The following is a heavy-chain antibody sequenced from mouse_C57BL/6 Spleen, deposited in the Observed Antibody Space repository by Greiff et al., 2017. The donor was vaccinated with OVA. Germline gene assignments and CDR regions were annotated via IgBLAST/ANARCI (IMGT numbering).Heavy chain of an antibody. V-gene: IGHV5-17*01. Sequence: EVQLQESGGGLVKPGGSLKLSCAASGFTFSDYGMHWVRQAPEKGLEWVAYISSGSSTIYYADTVKGRFTISRDNAKNTLFLQMTSLRSEDTAMYYCARQYYYAMDYWGQGTSVTVSS. CDR1: GFTFSDYG. J-gene: IGHJ4*01. CDR3: ARQYYYAMDY. CDR2: ISSGSSTI.